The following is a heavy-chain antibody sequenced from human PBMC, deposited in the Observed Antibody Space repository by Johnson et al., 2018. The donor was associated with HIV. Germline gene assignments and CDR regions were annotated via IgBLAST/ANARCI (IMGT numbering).Heavy chain of an antibody. CDR1: GFIFSNYN. V-gene: IGHV3-11*01. CDR3: ASPYSYGLDDAFDI. CDR2: ITSSGSSV. J-gene: IGHJ3*02. D-gene: IGHD5-18*01. Sequence: QVQLVESGGDLVKPGGSLRLSCQVSGFIFSNYNMAWIRQSPGKGLECLSYITSSGSSVYYTDFVKGRFTISRDNAKASVSLRMNSLRAEDTAVYYCASPYSYGLDDAFDIWGQVTMVTVSS.